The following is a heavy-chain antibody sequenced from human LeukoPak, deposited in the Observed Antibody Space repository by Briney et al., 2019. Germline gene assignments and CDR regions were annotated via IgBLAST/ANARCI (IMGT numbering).Heavy chain of an antibody. D-gene: IGHD5-18*01. Sequence: GSLRLSCAASGFTFSSYWMSWIRQPPGKGLEWIGEINHSGSTNYNPSLKSRVTISVDTSKNQFSLKVSSVTAADTAVYYCARPGYSYGSSDAFDIWGQGTMVTVSS. CDR3: ARPGYSYGSSDAFDI. J-gene: IGHJ3*02. CDR1: GFTFSSYW. CDR2: INHSGST. V-gene: IGHV4-34*01.